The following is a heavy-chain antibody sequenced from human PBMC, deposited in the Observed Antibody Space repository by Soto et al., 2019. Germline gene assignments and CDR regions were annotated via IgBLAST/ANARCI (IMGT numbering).Heavy chain of an antibody. V-gene: IGHV4-31*02. CDR3: ARGPGNP. Sequence: PSETLSLTCTFSAVSISPGQYYSSWSRQHPGKGLECIGYIYYSGNTYYNPYLKSRVTISVDTSKNQFSLELSSVTAVDTAVYYCARGPGNPWGQGTLVTVSS. CDR1: AVSISPGQYY. J-gene: IGHJ5*02. CDR2: IYYSGNT.